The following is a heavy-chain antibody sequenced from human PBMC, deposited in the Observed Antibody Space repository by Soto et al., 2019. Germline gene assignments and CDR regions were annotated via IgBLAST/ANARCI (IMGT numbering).Heavy chain of an antibody. CDR1: GYTFTRYS. CDR2: ISNYNGDT. Sequence: QVQLVQSGAEVKKPGASVQVSCKASGYTFTRYSINWVRQAPGQGLEWVGWISNYNGDTKYAQKFQGRVTLTTDTSTTTTYMDLRSLTSDDKAVYFCARGDSTGSPTGWFDPWGQGTLVTVPS. CDR3: ARGDSTGSPTGWFDP. J-gene: IGHJ5*02. V-gene: IGHV1-18*04. D-gene: IGHD6-19*01.